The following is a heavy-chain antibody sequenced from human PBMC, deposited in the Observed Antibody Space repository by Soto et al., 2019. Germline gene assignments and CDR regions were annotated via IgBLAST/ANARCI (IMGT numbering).Heavy chain of an antibody. V-gene: IGHV2-5*01. Sequence: SGPTLVNPTHTLTLTCAFSGFSLSTSGVGVGWVRQPPGKALEWLGIIYWNDDHRYSPSLRSRLIITKDTSKNQVVLTMTNMDPVDTATYYCAHFLFNRTWTYFGYWGQGTLVTVSS. J-gene: IGHJ4*02. CDR3: AHFLFNRTWTYFGY. D-gene: IGHD3-3*01. CDR1: GFSLSTSGVG. CDR2: IYWNDDH.